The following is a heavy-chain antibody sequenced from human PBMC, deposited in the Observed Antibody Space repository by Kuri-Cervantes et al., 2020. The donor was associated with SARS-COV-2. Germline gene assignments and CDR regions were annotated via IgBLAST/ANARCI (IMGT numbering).Heavy chain of an antibody. J-gene: IGHJ5*02. Sequence: GSLRLSCTVSGGSISSSSYYWGWIRQPPGKGLEWIGGIYYSGSTYYNPSLKSRVTISVDTSKNQFSLKLSSVTAADTAVYYCARAAVVVPAAIVFTYNWFDPWGQGTLVTVSS. D-gene: IGHD2-2*02. CDR2: IYYSGST. CDR1: GGSISSSSYY. CDR3: ARAAVVVPAAIVFTYNWFDP. V-gene: IGHV4-39*01.